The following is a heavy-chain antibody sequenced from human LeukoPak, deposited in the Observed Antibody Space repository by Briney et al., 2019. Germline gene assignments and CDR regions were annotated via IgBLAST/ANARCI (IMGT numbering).Heavy chain of an antibody. Sequence: ASVKVSCKASGYTFTSYGISWVRQAPGQGLEWMGWISAYNGNTNYAQKLQGRVTMTTDTSTSTAYMELRSLRSDDTAVYYCAREESTMVRGASNFDYWGQGTLVTVSS. CDR1: GYTFTSYG. V-gene: IGHV1-18*01. CDR3: AREESTMVRGASNFDY. D-gene: IGHD3-10*01. CDR2: ISAYNGNT. J-gene: IGHJ4*02.